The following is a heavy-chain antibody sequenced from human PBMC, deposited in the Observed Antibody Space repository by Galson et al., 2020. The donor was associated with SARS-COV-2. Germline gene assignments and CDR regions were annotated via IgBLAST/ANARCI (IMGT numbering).Heavy chain of an antibody. CDR1: GGTFSSYA. J-gene: IGHJ3*02. Sequence: GASVKVSCEASGGTFSSYAISWVRQAPGQGLEWMGGIIPIFGTANYAQKFQGRVTITADESTSTAYMELSSLRSEDTAVYYCARDIGYGTVVPDGTFDIRGQGTMVTVSS. D-gene: IGHD1-1*01. CDR3: ARDIGYGTVVPDGTFDI. CDR2: IIPIFGTA. V-gene: IGHV1-69*13.